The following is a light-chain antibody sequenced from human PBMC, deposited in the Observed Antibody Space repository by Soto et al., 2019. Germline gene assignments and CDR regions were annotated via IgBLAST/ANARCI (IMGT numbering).Light chain of an antibody. V-gene: IGLV2-14*03. CDR3: SSYTRSATHV. Sequence: QSALTQPASVSGSPGQSITISRTGTSSDVSGYNYVSWYQHHPGKAPKLMTYDVSNRPSGVSNRFSGSKSGNTASLTISGLQAEDEADYYCSSYTRSATHVFGTGTKVTVL. J-gene: IGLJ1*01. CDR2: DVS. CDR1: SSDVSGYNY.